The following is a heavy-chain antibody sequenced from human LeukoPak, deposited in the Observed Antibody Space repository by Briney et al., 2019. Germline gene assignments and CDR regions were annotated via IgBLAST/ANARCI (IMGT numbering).Heavy chain of an antibody. D-gene: IGHD1-26*01. Sequence: ASVKVSCKASGYTFNNFDIDWIRQAPGQGLEWMGSMTPKSGDTDLAQKFQGRVTMTRDTSLNTAYLAVSSLTSDDTAVYYCARGPSVVGPQVGAEGNFDYWGQGTLVTVSS. J-gene: IGHJ4*02. V-gene: IGHV1-8*02. CDR1: GYTFNNFD. CDR2: MTPKSGDT. CDR3: ARGPSVVGPQVGAEGNFDY.